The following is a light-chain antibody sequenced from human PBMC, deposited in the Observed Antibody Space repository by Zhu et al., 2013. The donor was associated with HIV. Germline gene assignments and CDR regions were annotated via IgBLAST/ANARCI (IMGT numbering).Light chain of an antibody. Sequence: EIVLTQSPATLSLSPGERATLSCRTSQSVSSYLAWYQQRPGQAPRLLIYDASNRATGIPTRFSGSGSGTDFTLTISSLEPEDSAVYYCHQRSNWPITFGQGTRLEIK. CDR2: DAS. J-gene: IGKJ5*01. CDR3: HQRSNWPIT. V-gene: IGKV3-11*01. CDR1: QSVSSY.